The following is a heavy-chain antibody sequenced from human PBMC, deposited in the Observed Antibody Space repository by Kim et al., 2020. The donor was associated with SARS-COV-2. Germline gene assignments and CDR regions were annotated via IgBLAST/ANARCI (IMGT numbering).Heavy chain of an antibody. V-gene: IGHV5-51*01. CDR2: IYPGDSDT. CDR3: ARVKGVPTVGFKQSYYFDY. D-gene: IGHD4-17*01. CDR1: GYSFTSYW. Sequence: GESLKISCKGSGYSFTSYWIGWVRQMPGKGLEWMGIIYPGDSDTRYSPSFQGQVTISADKSISTAYLQWSSLKASDTAMYYCARVKGVPTVGFKQSYYFDYWGQGTLVTVSS. J-gene: IGHJ4*02.